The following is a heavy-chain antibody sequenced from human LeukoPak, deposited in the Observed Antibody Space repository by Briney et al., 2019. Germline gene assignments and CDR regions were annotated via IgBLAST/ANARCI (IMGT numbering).Heavy chain of an antibody. CDR1: GFTLDAYA. CDR2: ISRNSGSI. CDR3: AKVDQDYGGNAGFVDY. D-gene: IGHD4-23*01. Sequence: SLTLSCPASGFTLDAYAMHWVRQAPGQGLEWVGGISRNSGSIVYADSVKGRFTISRDNSKNSLYLQMNSLRAEDTAVYYCAKVDQDYGGNAGFVDYWGQGTLVTVSS. J-gene: IGHJ4*02. V-gene: IGHV3-9*01.